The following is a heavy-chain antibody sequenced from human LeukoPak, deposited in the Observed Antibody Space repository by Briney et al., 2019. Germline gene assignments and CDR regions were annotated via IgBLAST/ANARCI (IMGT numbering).Heavy chain of an antibody. CDR1: GFTVSSNY. Sequence: GGSLRLSCAASGFTVSSNYMSWVRQAPGKGLEWVSAISGSGGSTYYADSVKGRFTISRDNSKNTLYLQMNSLRAEDTAVYYCAKGVEITMVRGTNFDYWGQGTLVTVSS. D-gene: IGHD3-10*01. CDR3: AKGVEITMVRGTNFDY. V-gene: IGHV3-23*01. J-gene: IGHJ4*02. CDR2: ISGSGGST.